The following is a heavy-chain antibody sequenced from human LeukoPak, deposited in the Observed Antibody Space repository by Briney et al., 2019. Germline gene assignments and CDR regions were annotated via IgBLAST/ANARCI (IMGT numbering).Heavy chain of an antibody. D-gene: IGHD1-14*01. CDR1: GGSISSRTYY. CDR3: ARVRHSGPLRGKPREFDY. J-gene: IGHJ4*02. Sequence: PSETLSLTCTVSGGSISSRTYYWDWIRQPPGKGLEWIGSIYYSGSTNYNPSLKSRVTISVDTSKNQFSLKLSSVTAADTAVYYCARVRHSGPLRGKPREFDYWGQGTLVTVSS. CDR2: IYYSGST. V-gene: IGHV4-39*07.